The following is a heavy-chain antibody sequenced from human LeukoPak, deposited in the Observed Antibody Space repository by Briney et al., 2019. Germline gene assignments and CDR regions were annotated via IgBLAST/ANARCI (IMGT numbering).Heavy chain of an antibody. V-gene: IGHV4-61*02. Sequence: PSETLSLTCTVSGGSISSGSYYWSWIRQPAGKGLEWIGRIYTSGSTNYNPSLKSRVTISVDTSKNQFSLRLSSVTAADTAVYYCARADSFEYSNPIDYWGQGTLVTVSS. CDR3: ARADSFEYSNPIDY. CDR1: GGSISSGSYY. D-gene: IGHD4-11*01. J-gene: IGHJ4*02. CDR2: IYTSGST.